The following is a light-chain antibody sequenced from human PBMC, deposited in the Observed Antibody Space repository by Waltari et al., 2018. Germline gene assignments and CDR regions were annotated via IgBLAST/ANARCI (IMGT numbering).Light chain of an antibody. Sequence: QSVLTQPPSASGTPGQRVTISCSGSSPNIGSNYVYWYQQLPGTAPRLLIYKNYQRPSGVPDRFSGSKSGTSASLAITGLRSEDEADYYCASWDDSLNGVVFGGGTKLTVL. CDR2: KNY. V-gene: IGLV1-47*01. J-gene: IGLJ2*01. CDR1: SPNIGSNY. CDR3: ASWDDSLNGVV.